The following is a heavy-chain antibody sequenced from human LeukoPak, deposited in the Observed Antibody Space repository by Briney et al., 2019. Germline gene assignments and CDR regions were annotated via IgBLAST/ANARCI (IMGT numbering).Heavy chain of an antibody. J-gene: IGHJ4*02. D-gene: IGHD5-18*01. V-gene: IGHV3-33*08. CDR3: ARGSAMVIYYFDY. Sequence: GGSLRLSCAASGFTFSSYGMHWVRQAPGKGLEWVAVIWYDGSNKYYADSVKGRFTISRDNSKNTLYLQMNSLRAEDTAVYYCARGSAMVIYYFDYWGQGTLVTVSS. CDR1: GFTFSSYG. CDR2: IWYDGSNK.